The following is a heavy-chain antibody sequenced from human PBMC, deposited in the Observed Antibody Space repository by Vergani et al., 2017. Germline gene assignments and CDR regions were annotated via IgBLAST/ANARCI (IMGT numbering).Heavy chain of an antibody. J-gene: IGHJ6*02. CDR3: ARAKGGSYYGDYYYGMDV. D-gene: IGHD1-26*01. CDR2: IIPIFGTA. Sequence: QVQLVQSGAEVKKPGSSVKVSCKASGGTFSSYAISWVRQAPGQGLEWMGGIIPIFGTANYAQKFQGRVTITADESTSTAYLELSSLRSEDTAVYYCARAKGGSYYGDYYYGMDVWGQGTTVTVSS. CDR1: GGTFSSYA. V-gene: IGHV1-69*12.